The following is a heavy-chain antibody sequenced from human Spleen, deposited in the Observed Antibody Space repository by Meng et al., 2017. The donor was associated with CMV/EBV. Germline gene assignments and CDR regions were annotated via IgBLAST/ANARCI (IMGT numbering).Heavy chain of an antibody. Sequence: GESLKISCEVSGFTFSSYAMSWVRQAAGKGLEWVSGISGSGGSTYYADSVKGRFTISRDNAKNTLYLQMNGLRAEDTAVYYCARDLDSGYSLADYWGQGTLVTVSS. CDR1: GFTFSSYA. CDR2: ISGSGGST. J-gene: IGHJ4*02. D-gene: IGHD3-22*01. CDR3: ARDLDSGYSLADY. V-gene: IGHV3-23*01.